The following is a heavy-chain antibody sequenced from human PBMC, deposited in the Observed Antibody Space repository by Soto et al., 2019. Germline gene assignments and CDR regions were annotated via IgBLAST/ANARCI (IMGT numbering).Heavy chain of an antibody. CDR3: ARQIYDSDTGPNFQYYFDS. CDR1: GYSFAGYW. V-gene: IGHV5-10-1*01. Sequence: LKLSCKGSGYSFAGYWITWVRQKPGKGLEWMGRIDPSDSQTYYSPSFRGHVTISVTKSITTVFLQWSSLRASDTAMYYCARQIYDSDTGPNFQYYFDSWGQGTPVTVSS. J-gene: IGHJ4*02. CDR2: IDPSDSQT. D-gene: IGHD3-22*01.